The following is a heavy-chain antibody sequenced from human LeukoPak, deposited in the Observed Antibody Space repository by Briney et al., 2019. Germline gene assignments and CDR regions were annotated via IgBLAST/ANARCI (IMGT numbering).Heavy chain of an antibody. Sequence: SETLSLTCAVYGGSFSGYYWSWIRQPPGKGLEWIGEINHSGSTNYNPSLQSRVTISVDTSKNQFSLKLSSVTAADTAVYYCARDRRTYNSGDYYFDSWGQGTLVTVSS. V-gene: IGHV4-34*01. D-gene: IGHD1-20*01. J-gene: IGHJ4*02. CDR3: ARDRRTYNSGDYYFDS. CDR2: INHSGST. CDR1: GGSFSGYY.